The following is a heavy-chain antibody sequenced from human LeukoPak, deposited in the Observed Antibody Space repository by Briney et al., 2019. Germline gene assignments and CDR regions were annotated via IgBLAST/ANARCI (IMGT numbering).Heavy chain of an antibody. CDR2: IYSSGST. V-gene: IGHV4-59*01. D-gene: IGHD5-18*01. Sequence: SETLSLTCTVSGGSISTYYWSWIRQPPGKGLEWIGFIYSSGSTNYNPSLKSRVTISVDTSKDQFSLKLSSVTAADTAVYYCARARAYSYAYDAFDVWGQGTMVTVSS. CDR1: GGSISTYY. CDR3: ARARAYSYAYDAFDV. J-gene: IGHJ3*01.